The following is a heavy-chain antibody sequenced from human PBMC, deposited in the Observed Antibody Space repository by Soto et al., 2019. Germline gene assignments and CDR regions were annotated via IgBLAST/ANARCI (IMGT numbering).Heavy chain of an antibody. Sequence: GGSLRLSCAASGFTFSSYGMHWVRQAPGKGLEWVAVISYDGSNKYYADSVKGRFTISRDNSKNTLYLQMNSLRAEDTAVYYCASKRDFWSGHAYYYYGMDVWGQGTTVTVSS. CDR2: ISYDGSNK. D-gene: IGHD3-3*01. V-gene: IGHV3-30*03. CDR3: ASKRDFWSGHAYYYYGMDV. CDR1: GFTFSSYG. J-gene: IGHJ6*02.